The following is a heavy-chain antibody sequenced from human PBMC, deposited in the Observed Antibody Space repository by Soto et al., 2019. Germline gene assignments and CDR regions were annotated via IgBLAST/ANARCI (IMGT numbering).Heavy chain of an antibody. V-gene: IGHV3-11*05. CDR2: ISRSRSYT. J-gene: IGHJ5*02. D-gene: IGHD3-10*01. CDR1: GFTFSDYY. CDR3: ARDHYGPGWLDP. Sequence: QVQLVESGGGLVKPGGSLRLSCAASGFTFSDYYMSWIRQAPGKGLEWVSYISRSRSYTNYADSVKGRFTISRDNAKNSLYLQMNSLRAGDTAVYYCARDHYGPGWLDPWGKGTLVTVSS.